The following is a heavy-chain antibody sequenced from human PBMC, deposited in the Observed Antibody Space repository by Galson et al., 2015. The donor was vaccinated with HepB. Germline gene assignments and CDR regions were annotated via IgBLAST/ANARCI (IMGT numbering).Heavy chain of an antibody. CDR3: ARGGPYYNTLTGLYNGRFDY. CDR2: IKPDGGEK. CDR1: GFTFSNYW. D-gene: IGHD3-9*01. Sequence: SLRLSCAASGFTFSNYWMSWVRQAPGKGLERVAHIKPDGGEKYYLDSVKGRFTISRDNAKNLLYLQMSSLRADDTAVYYCARGGPYYNTLTGLYNGRFDYWGQGTLVTVSS. J-gene: IGHJ4*02. V-gene: IGHV3-7*03.